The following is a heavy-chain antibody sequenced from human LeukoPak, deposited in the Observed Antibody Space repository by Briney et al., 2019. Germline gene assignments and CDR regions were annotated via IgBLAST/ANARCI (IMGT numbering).Heavy chain of an antibody. CDR2: ISSGSSYT. J-gene: IGHJ5*02. D-gene: IGHD6-19*01. V-gene: IGHV3-11*06. CDR1: GFTFSDYY. CDR3: ARAWHSSGWYVWFDP. Sequence: GGSLRLSCAASGFTFSDYYMSWIRQAPGKGLEWVSYISSGSSYTNYADSVKGRFTISRDNAKNSLYLQMNSLRAEDTAVYYCARAWHSSGWYVWFDPWGQGTLVTVSS.